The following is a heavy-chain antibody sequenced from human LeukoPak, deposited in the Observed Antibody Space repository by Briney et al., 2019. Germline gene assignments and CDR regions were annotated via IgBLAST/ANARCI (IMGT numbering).Heavy chain of an antibody. D-gene: IGHD3-10*01. CDR2: ISSSSSTI. CDR3: ARVTYGSGTYGAFDY. Sequence: GGSLRLSCAASGFTFSSYSMNWVRQAPGKGLEWVSYISSSSSTIYYADSVKGRFTISRDNSKNTLYLQMNSLRAEDTAVYYCARVTYGSGTYGAFDYWGQGTLVTVSS. CDR1: GFTFSSYS. J-gene: IGHJ4*02. V-gene: IGHV3-48*01.